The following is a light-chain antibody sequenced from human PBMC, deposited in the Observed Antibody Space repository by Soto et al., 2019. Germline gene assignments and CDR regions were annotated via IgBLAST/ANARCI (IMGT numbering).Light chain of an antibody. V-gene: IGLV2-14*01. J-gene: IGLJ1*01. CDR3: SSYTSSSTLRV. CDR2: EVS. Sequence: QPVLTQPASVSGSPGQSITISCTGTSSDVGGYNYVSWYQQHPGKAPKLMIYEVSNRPSGVSNRFSGSKSGNTASLTISGLQDKDEADYYCSSYTSSSTLRVFGTGTKLTVL. CDR1: SSDVGGYNY.